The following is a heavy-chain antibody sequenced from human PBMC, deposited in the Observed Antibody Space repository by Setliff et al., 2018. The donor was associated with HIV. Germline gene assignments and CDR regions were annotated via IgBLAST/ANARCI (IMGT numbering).Heavy chain of an antibody. CDR3: ARLGAVAVRSAFDY. V-gene: IGHV3-11*06. CDR2: ISSSSSSYT. Sequence: PGGSLRLSCAASGFTVSERYMRWIRQAPGKGLEWISYISSSSSSYTNYADSVRGRFTISRDRAKNSLYLQMDSLRAEDTAVYYCARLGAVAVRSAFDYWCQGTLVTVPQ. J-gene: IGHJ4*02. CDR1: GFTVSERY. D-gene: IGHD6-19*01.